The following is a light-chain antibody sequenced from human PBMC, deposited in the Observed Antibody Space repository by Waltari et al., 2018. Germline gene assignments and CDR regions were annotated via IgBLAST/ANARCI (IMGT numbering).Light chain of an antibody. J-gene: IGLJ1*01. CDR1: NSDVGGYNN. CDR2: EVT. CDR3: SSYTNSSTYV. Sequence: QSALTQPASVSGSPGQSITISCTGTNSDVGGYNNVSWYQQRPGKAPQLLVSEVTNRPSGVSNRFSGSKSDNTASLTISGLLAEDEADYYCSSYTNSSTYVFGTGTKVTVL. V-gene: IGLV2-14*01.